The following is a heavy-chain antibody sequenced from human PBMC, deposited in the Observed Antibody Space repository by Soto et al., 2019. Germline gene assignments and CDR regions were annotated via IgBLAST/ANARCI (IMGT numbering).Heavy chain of an antibody. CDR1: GYTFTSYY. J-gene: IGHJ5*02. CDR2: INPSGGST. V-gene: IGHV1-46*01. Sequence: ASVKVSCKASGYTFTSYYMHWVRQAPGQGLEWMGIINPSGGSTNYAQNFQGRLTITADESTSTAYMELNSLKSEDTAMYYCARVVEMATGWFDPWGQGTLVTVSS. CDR3: ARVVEMATGWFDP.